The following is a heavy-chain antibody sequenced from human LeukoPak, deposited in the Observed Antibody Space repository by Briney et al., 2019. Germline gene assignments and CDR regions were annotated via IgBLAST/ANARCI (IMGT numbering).Heavy chain of an antibody. V-gene: IGHV4-59*01. CDR3: ASFDYSSSSAAY. CDR1: GDSISSSY. CDR2: IYYSGNT. Sequence: SETLSLTCTVSGDSISSSYWSWIRQPPGKGLEWIGYIYYSGNTNYNPSLKSRVTISVDTSKSQFSLKLSSVTAADTAVYYCASFDYSSSSAAYWGQGTLVTVSS. J-gene: IGHJ4*02. D-gene: IGHD6-6*01.